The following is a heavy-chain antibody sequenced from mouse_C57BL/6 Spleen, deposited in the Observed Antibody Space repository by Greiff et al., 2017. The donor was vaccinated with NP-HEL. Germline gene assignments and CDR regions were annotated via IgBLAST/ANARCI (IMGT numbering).Heavy chain of an antibody. J-gene: IGHJ1*03. CDR3: TITTVVARYFDV. V-gene: IGHV14-1*01. D-gene: IGHD1-1*01. CDR1: GFNIKDYY. CDR2: IDPEDGDT. Sequence: EVKLMESGAELVRPGASVKLSCTASGFNIKDYYMHWVKQRPEQGLEWIGRIDPEDGDTEYAPKFQGKATMTADTSSNTAYLQLSSLTSEDTAVYYCTITTVVARYFDVWGTGTTVTVSS.